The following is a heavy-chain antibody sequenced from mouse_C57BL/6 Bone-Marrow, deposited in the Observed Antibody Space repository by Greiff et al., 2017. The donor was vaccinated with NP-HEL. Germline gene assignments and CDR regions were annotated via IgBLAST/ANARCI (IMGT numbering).Heavy chain of an antibody. D-gene: IGHD1-1*01. CDR3: TRDSSYYYGFDY. V-gene: IGHV5-9-1*02. CDR2: ISSGGDYI. Sequence: EVMLVESGEGLVKPGGSLKLSCAASGFTFSSYAMSWVRQTPEKRLEWVAYISSGGDYIYYADTVKGRFTISRDNARNTLYLQMSSLKSEDTAMYYCTRDSSYYYGFDYWGQGTTLTVSS. CDR1: GFTFSSYA. J-gene: IGHJ2*01.